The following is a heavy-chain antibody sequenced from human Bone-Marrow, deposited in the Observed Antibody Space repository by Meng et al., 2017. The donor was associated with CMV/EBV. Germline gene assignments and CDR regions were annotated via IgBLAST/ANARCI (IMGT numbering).Heavy chain of an antibody. CDR1: GYTFTGYY. CDR3: AFNYDSTETTDY. Sequence: ASVKVSCKASGYTFTGYYMHWVRQAPGQGLEWMGWINPNSGGTNYAQKFQGRATMTRDTSISTAYMELSRLRSDDTAVYYRAFNYDSTETTDYWGQGTLVTVSS. CDR2: INPNSGGT. V-gene: IGHV1-2*02. D-gene: IGHD3-22*01. J-gene: IGHJ4*02.